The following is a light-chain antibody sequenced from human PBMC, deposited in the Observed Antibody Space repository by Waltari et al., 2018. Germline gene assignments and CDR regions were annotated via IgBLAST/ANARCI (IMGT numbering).Light chain of an antibody. CDR3: NSRDSSDDYQL. J-gene: IGLJ2*01. CDR1: SLSSHY. Sequence: SSELTQDPAVSVALGQTVRITCQGDSLSSHYARRYQQKPGQAPRLLIYGKSNRRPSGIPDRFSGSSSGNTASLTITGAQAEDEADYYCNSRDSSDDYQLFGGGTKVSVL. V-gene: IGLV3-19*01. CDR2: GKS.